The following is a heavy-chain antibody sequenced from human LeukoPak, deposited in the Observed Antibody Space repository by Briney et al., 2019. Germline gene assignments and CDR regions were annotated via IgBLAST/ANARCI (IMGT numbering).Heavy chain of an antibody. Sequence: ASVKVSCKASGYTFTGYNMHWVRQAPGQGLEWMGWINPNSGGTNYAQKFQGWVTMTRDTSISTAYMELSSLRSEDTAVYYCATGGGYCSSTSCLNWFDPWGQGTLVTVSS. V-gene: IGHV1-2*04. D-gene: IGHD2-2*01. CDR1: GYTFTGYN. J-gene: IGHJ5*02. CDR3: ATGGGYCSSTSCLNWFDP. CDR2: INPNSGGT.